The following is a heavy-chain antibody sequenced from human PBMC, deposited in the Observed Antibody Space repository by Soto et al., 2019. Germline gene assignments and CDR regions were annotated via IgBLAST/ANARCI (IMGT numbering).Heavy chain of an antibody. V-gene: IGHV4-4*02. D-gene: IGHD4-17*01. J-gene: IGHJ6*03. CDR3: ARTTVTTNYYYYYMDV. CDR2: IYHSGST. Sequence: QVLLQESGPGLVKPSGTLSLTCAVSSDSISSSNWWSWVRQPPGKGLAWIGEIYHSGSTNYNPSLKSRVTISVDKSKNQFSLNLSSVTAADTAVYYCARTTVTTNYYYYYMDVWGKGTTVTVSS. CDR1: SDSISSSNW.